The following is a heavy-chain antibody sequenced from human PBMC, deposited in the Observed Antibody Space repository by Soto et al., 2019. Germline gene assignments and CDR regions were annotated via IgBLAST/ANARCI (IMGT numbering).Heavy chain of an antibody. J-gene: IGHJ6*02. CDR2: ISHRGST. CDR1: GGSFSDYY. D-gene: IGHD3-10*01. V-gene: IGHV4-34*01. Sequence: SETLSLTCAVYGGSFSDYYWTWIRQPPGKGLECIGEISHRGSTNYNPSLKRRVTISIDTSKNQFSLNLRSATAADTAVYYCARGLRASFGVRLSYSYYGGDVWGQGTTVTVS. CDR3: ARGLRASFGVRLSYSYYGGDV.